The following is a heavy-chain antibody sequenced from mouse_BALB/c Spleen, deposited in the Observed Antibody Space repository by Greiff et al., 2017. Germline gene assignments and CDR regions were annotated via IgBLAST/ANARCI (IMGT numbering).Heavy chain of an antibody. V-gene: IGHV1-54*03. CDR1: GYAFTNYL. J-gene: IGHJ4*01. D-gene: IGHD2-1*01. CDR2: INPGSGGT. CDR3: AFYGNYYAMDY. Sequence: QVQLQQSGAELVRPGTSVKVSCKASGYAFTNYLIEWVKQRPGQGLEWIGVINPGSGGTNYNEKFKGKATLTADKSSSTAYMQLSSLTSDDSAVYFCAFYGNYYAMDYWGQGTSVTVSS.